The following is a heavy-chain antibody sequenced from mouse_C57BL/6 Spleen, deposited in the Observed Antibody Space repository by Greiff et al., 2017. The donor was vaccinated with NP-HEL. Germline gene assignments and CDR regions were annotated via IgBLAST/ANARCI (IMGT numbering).Heavy chain of an antibody. CDR1: GFNITDYY. D-gene: IGHD2-1*01. Sequence: VQLQQSGAELVKPGASVKLSCTASGFNITDYYMHWVKQRPVQGLAWIGRIAPEDGETNYAPPFQGKATITADTSSNTAYLQLSSLTSEDTAVYYCAPDGNYGGFAYWGQGTLVTVSA. CDR3: APDGNYGGFAY. CDR2: IAPEDGET. J-gene: IGHJ3*01. V-gene: IGHV14-2*01.